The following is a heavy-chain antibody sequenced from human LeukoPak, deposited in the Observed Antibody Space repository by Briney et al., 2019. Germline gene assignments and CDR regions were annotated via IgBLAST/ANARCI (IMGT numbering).Heavy chain of an antibody. CDR3: AKPWREDGDFWSFNY. D-gene: IGHD4-17*01. CDR1: GFTFSIYG. V-gene: IGHV3-23*01. CDR2: ISSSGDNT. J-gene: IGHJ4*02. Sequence: PGRSLRLSCAAAGFTFSIYGMSWARQAPGEGLEWVSSISSSGDNTYYADSVKGRFTIDRDNYKNTLFLKMISLRAEDTAVYFSAKPWREDGDFWSFNYWGQGTPVTVSS.